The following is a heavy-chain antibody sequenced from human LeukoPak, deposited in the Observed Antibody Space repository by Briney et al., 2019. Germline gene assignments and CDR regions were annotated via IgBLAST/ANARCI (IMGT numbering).Heavy chain of an antibody. V-gene: IGHV4-31*03. CDR1: AGSISSGGYY. CDR3: ATVHRVPAANQQYDYYYYCYMDV. CDR2: IYYSGST. Sequence: SQTLSLTCTVSAGSISSGGYYWSWIRQHPGKGLEWIGYIYYSGSTYYNPSRKSRVTISVKTSKSQVFLKLSSVTAAATAVHYCATVHRVPAANQQYDYYYYCYMDVWGKGTTVTVSS. D-gene: IGHD2-2*01. J-gene: IGHJ6*03.